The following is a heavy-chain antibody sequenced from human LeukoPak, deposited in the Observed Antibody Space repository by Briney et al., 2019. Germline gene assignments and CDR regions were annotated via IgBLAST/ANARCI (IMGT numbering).Heavy chain of an antibody. CDR2: ISGSGGST. D-gene: IGHD3-10*01. J-gene: IGHJ4*02. V-gene: IGHV3-23*01. CDR1: GFTFSSYA. CDR3: AKGVVYYGSGSYYSFFGY. Sequence: GGSLRLSCASSGFTFSSYAMSWVRQAPGKGLEWVSSISGSGGSTYYADSVKGRFTISRDNSKNTLYLQMNSLRAEDTAVYYCAKGVVYYGSGSYYSFFGYWGQGTLVTVSS.